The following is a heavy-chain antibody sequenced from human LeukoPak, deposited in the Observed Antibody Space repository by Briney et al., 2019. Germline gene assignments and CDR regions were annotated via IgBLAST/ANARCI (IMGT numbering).Heavy chain of an antibody. CDR3: AGEYSSGWYYYYMDV. Sequence: SQTLSLTCTVSGGSISSYYWSWIRQPAGKGLEWIGRIYTSGSTNYNPSLKSRVTMSVDTSKNQFSLKLSSVTAADTAVYYCAGEYSSGWYYYYMDVWGKGTTVTISS. D-gene: IGHD6-19*01. J-gene: IGHJ6*03. CDR2: IYTSGST. V-gene: IGHV4-4*07. CDR1: GGSISSYY.